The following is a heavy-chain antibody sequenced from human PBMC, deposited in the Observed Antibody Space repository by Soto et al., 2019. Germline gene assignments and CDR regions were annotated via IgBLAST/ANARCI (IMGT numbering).Heavy chain of an antibody. CDR3: TAGYDYVWGSYRFDY. Sequence: EVQLVESGGGLVKPGGSLRLSCAASGFTFSSAWMSWVRQAPGKGLEWVGRIKSKTDGGTTGYAAPVKGRFTISRDDSEKTLYLQINSLKTEDTAVYYCTAGYDYVWGSYRFDYWCQGTLVTVSS. D-gene: IGHD3-16*02. J-gene: IGHJ4*02. CDR1: GFTFSSAW. V-gene: IGHV3-15*01. CDR2: IKSKTDGGTT.